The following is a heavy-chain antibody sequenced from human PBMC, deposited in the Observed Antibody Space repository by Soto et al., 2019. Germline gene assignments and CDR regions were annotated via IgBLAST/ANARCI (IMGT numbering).Heavy chain of an antibody. V-gene: IGHV1-8*01. J-gene: IGHJ6*03. D-gene: IGHD3-10*01. Sequence: ASVKVSCKASGYTFTSYDINWVRQATGQGLEWMGWMNPNSGNTGYAQKFQGRVTMTRNTSISTAYMELSSLRSEDTAVYYCAIGRRFGDYYYMDVWGKGTTVTVSS. CDR2: MNPNSGNT. CDR3: AIGRRFGDYYYMDV. CDR1: GYTFTSYD.